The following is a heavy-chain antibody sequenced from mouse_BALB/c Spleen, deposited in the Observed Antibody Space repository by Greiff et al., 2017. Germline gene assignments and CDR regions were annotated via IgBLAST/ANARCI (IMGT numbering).Heavy chain of an antibody. CDR2: ISDGGSYT. J-gene: IGHJ4*01. D-gene: IGHD1-1*01. CDR1: GFTFSDYY. Sequence: EVHLVESGGGLVKPGGSLKLSCAASGFTFSDYYMYWVRQTPEKRLEWVATISDGGSYTYYPDSVKGRFTISRDNAKNNLYLQMSSLKSEDTAMYYCARDLTTVVADYAMDYWGQGTSVTVSS. V-gene: IGHV5-4*02. CDR3: ARDLTTVVADYAMDY.